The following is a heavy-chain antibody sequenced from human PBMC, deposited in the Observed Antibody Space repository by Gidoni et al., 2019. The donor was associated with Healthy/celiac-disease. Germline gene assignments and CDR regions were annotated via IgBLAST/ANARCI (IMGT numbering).Heavy chain of an antibody. CDR3: ARDPPSGSYDY. J-gene: IGHJ4*02. CDR2: IWYDESNK. D-gene: IGHD1-26*01. Sequence: QVQLVESGGGVVQPGRSLRLSCAASGFTFSSYGMHWVRQAPGKGLEWVAVIWYDESNKYYADSVKGRFTIARDNSKNTLYLQMNSLRAEDTAVYYCARDPPSGSYDYWGQGTLFTVSS. V-gene: IGHV3-33*01. CDR1: GFTFSSYG.